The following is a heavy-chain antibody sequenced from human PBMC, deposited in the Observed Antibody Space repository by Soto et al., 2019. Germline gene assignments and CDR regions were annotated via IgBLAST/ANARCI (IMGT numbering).Heavy chain of an antibody. D-gene: IGHD6-19*01. CDR1: GFTFSSYS. CDR3: AIGWGKQGLGAA. Sequence: EVQLVESGGGLVQPGGSLRLSCAASGFTFSSYSRNWVRQAPGKGLEWVSYLSSSSSTIYYADSVKGRFTISRDNAKNSLYLQMNSLRDEATAVYYCAIGWGKQGLGAAWGQGTLVTVSS. CDR2: LSSSSSTI. V-gene: IGHV3-48*02. J-gene: IGHJ5*02.